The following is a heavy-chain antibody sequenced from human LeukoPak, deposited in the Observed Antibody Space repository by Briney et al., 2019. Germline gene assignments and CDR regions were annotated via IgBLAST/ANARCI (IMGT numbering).Heavy chain of an antibody. V-gene: IGHV3-23*01. D-gene: IGHD3-22*01. Sequence: GGSLRLSCAASGFTFSSYAMSWVRQAPGKGLEWVSAISGDGGSAYYSDSVKGRFTISRDNSKNTLYLQMHSLRAEDTAVYYCAKMGYYESSDFFDYWGQGTLVTVTS. CDR2: ISGDGGSA. CDR1: GFTFSSYA. J-gene: IGHJ4*02. CDR3: AKMGYYESSDFFDY.